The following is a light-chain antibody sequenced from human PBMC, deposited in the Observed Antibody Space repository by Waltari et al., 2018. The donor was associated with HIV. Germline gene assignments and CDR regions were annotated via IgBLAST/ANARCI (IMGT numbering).Light chain of an antibody. V-gene: IGLV1-40*01. CDR1: SSNTGAGYH. J-gene: IGLJ3*02. CDR2: RNN. Sequence: QPVLTQPSSVSEAPGQRVTISCTGGSSNTGAGYHVHWYQQLPGSVPKLLIYRNNNRPSGVPDRFSCFKSGTSASLVITGLRAEDEADYYCQSYDSSVSAWVFGGGTKLTVL. CDR3: QSYDSSVSAWV.